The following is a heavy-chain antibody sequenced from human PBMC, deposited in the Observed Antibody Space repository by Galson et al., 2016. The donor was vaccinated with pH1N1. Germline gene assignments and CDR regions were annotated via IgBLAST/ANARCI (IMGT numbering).Heavy chain of an antibody. CDR2: TSRDGSNQ. J-gene: IGHJ6*02. CDR1: GFMFSGYA. CDR3: AKGQYSSPRDYYATDV. D-gene: IGHD3-22*01. V-gene: IGHV3-30*18. Sequence: SLRLSCAASGFMFSGYAMHWVRQAPGKGLEWVAVTSRDGSNQYYGDSVKGRFTISRDNSKNTLYLQMNSLRGEDTAVYYCAKGQYSSPRDYYATDVWGQGTTVIVSS.